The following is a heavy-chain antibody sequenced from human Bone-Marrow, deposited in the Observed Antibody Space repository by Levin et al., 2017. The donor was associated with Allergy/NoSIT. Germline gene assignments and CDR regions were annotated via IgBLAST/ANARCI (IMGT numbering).Heavy chain of an antibody. D-gene: IGHD3-10*01. J-gene: IGHJ6*03. CDR1: GFTFSSSS. CDR3: ARDRGGDRSLYYMDV. CDR2: ISSSSSTI. Sequence: LSLTCAASGFTFSSSSMNWVRQAPGKGLEWVSYISSSSSTIYYADSVKGRFTISRDNAKNSLYLQMNSLRDEDTAVYYCARDRGGDRSLYYMDVWGKGTTVTVSS. V-gene: IGHV3-48*02.